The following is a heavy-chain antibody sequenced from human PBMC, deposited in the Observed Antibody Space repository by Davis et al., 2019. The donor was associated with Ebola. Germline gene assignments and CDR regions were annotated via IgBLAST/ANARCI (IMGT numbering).Heavy chain of an antibody. CDR1: GGSISSSNW. V-gene: IGHV4-4*02. D-gene: IGHD3-22*01. CDR3: ARVGYYYDSSGYGMGAFDI. Sequence: SETLSLTCAVSGGSISSSNWWSWVRQPPGKGLEWIGEIYHSGSTNYNPSLKSRVTISVDTSKNQFSLKLSSVTAADTAVYYCARVGYYYDSSGYGMGAFDIWGQGTMVTVSS. CDR2: IYHSGST. J-gene: IGHJ3*02.